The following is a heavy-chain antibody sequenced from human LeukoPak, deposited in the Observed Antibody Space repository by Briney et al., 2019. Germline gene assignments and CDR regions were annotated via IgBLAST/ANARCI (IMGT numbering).Heavy chain of an antibody. CDR2: MNPNSGNA. D-gene: IGHD2-2*01. J-gene: IGHJ4*02. V-gene: IGHV1-8*01. Sequence: ASVKVSCKASEYTFTSDDINWVRQAPGQGLEWMGWMNPNSGNAGYAQKFRGRITVSRNTSITTAYMELRSLRSDDTAVYYCARRVYCSSTSCYEFDYWGQGTLVTVSS. CDR1: EYTFTSDD. CDR3: ARRVYCSSTSCYEFDY.